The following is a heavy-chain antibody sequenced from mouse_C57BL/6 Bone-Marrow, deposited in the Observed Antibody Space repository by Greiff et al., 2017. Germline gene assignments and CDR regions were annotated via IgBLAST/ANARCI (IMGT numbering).Heavy chain of an antibody. J-gene: IGHJ4*01. V-gene: IGHV1-18*01. CDR2: INPNNGGT. CDR3: ARGGYGNDPYAMEY. D-gene: IGHD2-10*02. Sequence: EVQLQQSGPELVKPGASVKIPCKASGYTFTDYNMDWVKQSHGKSLEWIGDINPNNGGTIYNQKFKGKATLTVDTSSSTAYMELRSLTSEDTAVYCCARGGYGNDPYAMEYWGEGASVTVSS. CDR1: GYTFTDYN.